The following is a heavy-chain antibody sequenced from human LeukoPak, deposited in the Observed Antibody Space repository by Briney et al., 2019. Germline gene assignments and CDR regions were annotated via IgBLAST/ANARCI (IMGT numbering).Heavy chain of an antibody. CDR1: GYTFTSYG. D-gene: IGHD2-15*01. Sequence: ASVKVSCKASGYTFTSYGISWVRQAPGQGLEWMGWISAYNGNTNYAQKLQGRVTMTTDTSTSTAYMELRSLRSDDTAVYYCARDGVVAPPSAYYGMDVWGQGTTVTVSS. V-gene: IGHV1-18*01. CDR3: ARDGVVAPPSAYYGMDV. CDR2: ISAYNGNT. J-gene: IGHJ6*02.